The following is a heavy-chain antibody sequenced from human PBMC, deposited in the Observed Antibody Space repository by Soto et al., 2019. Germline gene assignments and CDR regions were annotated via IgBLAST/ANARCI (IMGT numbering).Heavy chain of an antibody. J-gene: IGHJ5*02. D-gene: IGHD2-2*01. CDR2: INPSGGST. V-gene: IGHV1-46*03. CDR1: GYTFTSYY. CDR3: ARSLRSGTGCYRGWFDP. Sequence: QVQLVQSGAEVKKPGASVKVSCKASGYTFTSYYMHWVRQAPGQGLEWMGIINPSGGSTSYAQKFQSRVTMTRDTSTSKVYLELSSRRPEDTAVYYCARSLRSGTGCYRGWFDPWGQGTLVTVGS.